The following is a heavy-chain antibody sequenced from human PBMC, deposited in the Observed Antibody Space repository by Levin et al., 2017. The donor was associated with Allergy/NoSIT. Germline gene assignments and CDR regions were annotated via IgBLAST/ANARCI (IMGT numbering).Heavy chain of an antibody. CDR1: GGSFSDYY. CDR3: ASSPHGYSYDFDY. J-gene: IGHJ4*02. D-gene: IGHD5-18*01. CDR2: IDHSGST. Sequence: SQTLSLTCAVYGGSFSDYYWSWIRQAPGKGLAWIGEIDHSGSTSYNPSLKSRVTISVDTSKNQISLRLSSETAADTAVYYCASSPHGYSYDFDYWGQGTLVTVSS. V-gene: IGHV4-34*01.